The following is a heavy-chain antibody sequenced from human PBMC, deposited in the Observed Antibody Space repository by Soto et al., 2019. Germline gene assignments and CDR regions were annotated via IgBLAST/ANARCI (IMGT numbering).Heavy chain of an antibody. CDR3: AREIPYDYVWGSYRQSMRWFDP. Sequence: SVKVSCKASGGTFSSYAISWVRQAPGQGLEWMGGIIPIFGTANYAQKFQGRVTITADESTSTAYMELSSLRSEDTAVYYCAREIPYDYVWGSYRQSMRWFDPWGQGTRVTVSS. D-gene: IGHD3-16*02. J-gene: IGHJ5*02. V-gene: IGHV1-69*13. CDR1: GGTFSSYA. CDR2: IIPIFGTA.